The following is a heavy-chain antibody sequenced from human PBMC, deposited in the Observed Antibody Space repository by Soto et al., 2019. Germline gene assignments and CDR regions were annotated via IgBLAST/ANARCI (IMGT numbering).Heavy chain of an antibody. Sequence: SPPLSLPCTLSGGSISSYYWSWIRRPPGKGLECIGYIYNSVSTHSNPSLQSRVSISVDTSKNQFSLKLSSVTAADTGIYYCARARIAMVREVIKYNMDVWGQGTTVTVSS. D-gene: IGHD3-10*01. CDR3: ARARIAMVREVIKYNMDV. V-gene: IGHV4-59*01. J-gene: IGHJ6*02. CDR2: IYNSVST. CDR1: GGSISSYY.